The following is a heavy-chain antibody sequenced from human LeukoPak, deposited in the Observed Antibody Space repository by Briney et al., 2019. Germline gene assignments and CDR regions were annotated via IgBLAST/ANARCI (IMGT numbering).Heavy chain of an antibody. CDR1: GFTFSSYG. D-gene: IGHD6-13*01. V-gene: IGHV3-33*01. Sequence: GGSLRLSCAASGFTFSSYGMHWVRQAPGKGLEWVAVIWYDGSNKYYADSVKGRFTISRDNSKNTLYLQMNSLGAGDMAVYYCARAYSSLDAFDIWGQGTMVTVSS. CDR3: ARAYSSLDAFDI. CDR2: IWYDGSNK. J-gene: IGHJ3*02.